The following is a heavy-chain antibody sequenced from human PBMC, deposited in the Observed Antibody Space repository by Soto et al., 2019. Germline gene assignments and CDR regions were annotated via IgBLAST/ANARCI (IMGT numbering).Heavy chain of an antibody. D-gene: IGHD3-10*01. CDR1: GGSISSSSYY. CDR2: IYYSGST. V-gene: IGHV4-39*01. Sequence: QLQLQESGPGLVKPSETLSLTCTVSGGSISSSSYYWGWIRQPPGKGLEWIGSIYYSGSTYYNPSLKSRVTISVDTSKNQFSLKLSSVTAADTAVDYCARLRGTGPDAFDIWGQGTMVTVSS. J-gene: IGHJ3*02. CDR3: ARLRGTGPDAFDI.